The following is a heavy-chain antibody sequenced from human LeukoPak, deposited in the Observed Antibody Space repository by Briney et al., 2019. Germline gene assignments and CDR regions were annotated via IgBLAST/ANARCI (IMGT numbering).Heavy chain of an antibody. Sequence: PGGSLRLSCAASGFTFSSYNMNWVRQAPGKGVEWVSSISSSSSYIYYADSVKGRFTISRDNAKNSLYLQMNSLRAEDTAVYYCARGVGKSGAFDIWGQGTMVTVSS. J-gene: IGHJ3*02. D-gene: IGHD2-15*01. V-gene: IGHV3-21*01. CDR2: ISSSSSYI. CDR3: ARGVGKSGAFDI. CDR1: GFTFSSYN.